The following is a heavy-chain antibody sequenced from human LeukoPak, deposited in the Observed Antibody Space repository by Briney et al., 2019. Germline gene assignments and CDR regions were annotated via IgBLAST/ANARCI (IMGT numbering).Heavy chain of an antibody. D-gene: IGHD5-18*01. V-gene: IGHV1-2*02. CDR1: GHKFIGYY. J-gene: IGHJ4*02. CDR2: INPNNGGT. CDR3: TQHLDGQLWIFDY. Sequence: ASVKVSCEASGHKFIGYYMHWVRQAPGHGLEWLGWINPNNGGTHYAQKFQGRVTMTRDTSISTAYMELRRLRSDDTAVYYCTQHLDGQLWIFDYWGQGTVVTVSS.